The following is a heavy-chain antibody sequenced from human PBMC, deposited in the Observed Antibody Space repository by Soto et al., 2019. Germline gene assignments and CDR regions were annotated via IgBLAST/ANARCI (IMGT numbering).Heavy chain of an antibody. CDR2: ISAYNGNT. D-gene: IGHD6-19*01. V-gene: IGHV1-18*01. CDR3: ARVWLIAVAGYYFDY. CDR1: GYTFTSYG. J-gene: IGHJ4*02. Sequence: ASVKVSCKASGYTFTSYGISWVRQAPGQGLEWMGWISAYNGNTNYAQKLQGRVTMTTDTSTSTAYMELRSLRSDDTAVYYCARVWLIAVAGYYFDYWGQGTLVTVSS.